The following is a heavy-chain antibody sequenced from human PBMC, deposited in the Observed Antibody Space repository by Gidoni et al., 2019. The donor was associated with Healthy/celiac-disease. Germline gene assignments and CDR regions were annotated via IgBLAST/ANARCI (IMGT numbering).Heavy chain of an antibody. CDR3: ARGGGYCSSTSCYKGGMDV. V-gene: IGHV1-46*03. Sequence: QVQLVQSGAEVKKPGASVKVSCKASGYTFTSHYMHWVRQAPGQGLEWMGIINPSGGSTSYAQKFQGRVTMTRDTSTSTVYMELSSLRSEDTAVYYCARGGGYCSSTSCYKGGMDVWGQGTTVTVSS. J-gene: IGHJ6*02. D-gene: IGHD2-2*02. CDR1: GYTFTSHY. CDR2: INPSGGST.